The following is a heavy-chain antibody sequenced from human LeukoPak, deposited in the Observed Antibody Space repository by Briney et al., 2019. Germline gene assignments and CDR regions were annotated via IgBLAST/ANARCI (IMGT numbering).Heavy chain of an antibody. Sequence: GGSLRLSCAVSGFTFSNAWMNWVRQAPGKGLEWVANIKQDGSEKYYVDSVKGRFTISRDNAKNSLYLQMNSLRAEDTAVYYCARDRRVIGYCYYYYMDVWGKGTTVTVSS. CDR3: ARDRRVIGYCYYYYMDV. D-gene: IGHD2-21*01. V-gene: IGHV3-7*01. CDR2: IKQDGSEK. J-gene: IGHJ6*03. CDR1: GFTFSNAW.